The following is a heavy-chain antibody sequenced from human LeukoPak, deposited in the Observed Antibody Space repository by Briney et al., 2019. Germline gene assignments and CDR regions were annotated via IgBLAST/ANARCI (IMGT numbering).Heavy chain of an antibody. CDR3: AGEVALAYYYMDV. V-gene: IGHV3-74*01. Sequence: GGSLRLSCAASGFTFSRFWMHWVRQVPGKGLVWVSRISDDGSSTSYADSVKGRFTISRDNAKNTLYVQMNSLRAEDTAVYYCAGEVALAYYYMDVWGKGTTVTVSS. J-gene: IGHJ6*03. CDR1: GFTFSRFW. CDR2: ISDDGSST. D-gene: IGHD2-15*01.